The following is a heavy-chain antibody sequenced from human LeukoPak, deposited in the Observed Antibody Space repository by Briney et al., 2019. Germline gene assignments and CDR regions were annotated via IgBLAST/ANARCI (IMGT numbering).Heavy chain of an antibody. CDR2: ISAYNGNT. CDR3: ARGKGYYDILTGYDY. D-gene: IGHD3-9*01. J-gene: IGHJ4*02. Sequence: ASVKVSCKTSGYTFTSYGFTWVRQAPGQGLEWMVWISAYNGNTKYAQKLQGRVTMTTDTSTSTAYMELRSLRSDDTAVYYCARGKGYYDILTGYDYWGQGTLVTVSP. V-gene: IGHV1-18*01. CDR1: GYTFTSYG.